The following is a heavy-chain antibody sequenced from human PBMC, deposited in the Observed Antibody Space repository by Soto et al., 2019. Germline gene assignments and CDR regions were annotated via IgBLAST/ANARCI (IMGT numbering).Heavy chain of an antibody. D-gene: IGHD4-17*01. Sequence: PGGSLRLSCAASGFTFSSYGMHWVRQAPGKGLEWVAVISYDGSNKYYADSVKGRFTISRDNSKNTLYLQMNSLRAEDTAVYYCSSDHLGNGDYLVHYWGQGILVTVSS. CDR1: GFTFSSYG. CDR3: SSDHLGNGDYLVHY. J-gene: IGHJ4*02. V-gene: IGHV3-30*03. CDR2: ISYDGSNK.